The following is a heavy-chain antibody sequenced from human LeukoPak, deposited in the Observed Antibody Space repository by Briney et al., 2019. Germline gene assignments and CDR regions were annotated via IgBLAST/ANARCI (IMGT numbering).Heavy chain of an antibody. J-gene: IGHJ4*02. V-gene: IGHV3-23*01. CDR3: AKDPEGDPSFDY. CDR2: ISGSGGST. Sequence: GGSLRLSCAAFGFTFSSYAMSWVRQAPGKGLEWVSAISGSGGSTYYADSVKGRFTISRDNSKNTLYLQMNSLRAEDTAVYYCAKDPEGDPSFDYWGQGTLVTVSS. CDR1: GFTFSSYA. D-gene: IGHD1-14*01.